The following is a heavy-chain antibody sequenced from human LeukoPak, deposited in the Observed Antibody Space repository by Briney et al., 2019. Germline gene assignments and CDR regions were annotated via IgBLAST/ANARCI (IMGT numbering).Heavy chain of an antibody. CDR2: ITWNSGSI. Sequence: GGSLRLSCAASGFTFDNYAMHWVRQVPGKGLQWVSGITWNSGSIGYADSVKGRFTISRDNAKNYVYLQMNSLRTEDMAFYFCTRSTGWYNTFDYWGQGALVTVSS. CDR1: GFTFDNYA. V-gene: IGHV3-9*03. CDR3: TRSTGWYNTFDY. D-gene: IGHD1-1*01. J-gene: IGHJ4*02.